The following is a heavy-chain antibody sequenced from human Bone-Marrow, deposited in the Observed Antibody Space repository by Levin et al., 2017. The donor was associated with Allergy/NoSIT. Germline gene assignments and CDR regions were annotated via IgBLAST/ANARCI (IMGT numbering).Heavy chain of an antibody. J-gene: IGHJ3*02. CDR1: GGSFSGYY. D-gene: IGHD3-9*01. Sequence: SSETLSLTCAVYGGSFSGYYWSWIRQPPGKGLEWIGEINHSGSTNYNPSLKSRVTISVDTSKNQFSLKLSSVTAADTAVYYCARRLRYFDWLNPSRDAFDIWGQGTMVTVSS. V-gene: IGHV4-34*01. CDR2: INHSGST. CDR3: ARRLRYFDWLNPSRDAFDI.